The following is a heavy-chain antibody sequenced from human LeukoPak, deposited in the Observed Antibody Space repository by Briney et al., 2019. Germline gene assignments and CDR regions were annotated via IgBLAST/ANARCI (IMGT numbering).Heavy chain of an antibody. CDR2: IYSGGST. CDR1: GFTVSSNY. D-gene: IGHD4/OR15-4a*01. J-gene: IGHJ4*02. V-gene: IGHV3-53*01. CDR3: ARRAGAYSHPYDY. Sequence: GGSLRLSCAASGFTVSSNYMSWVRQAPRKGLEWVSVIYSGGSTYYADSVKGRFTISRDNPKNTLYLQMNSLRAEDTAVYYCARRAGAYSHPYDYWGQGNLVTVSS.